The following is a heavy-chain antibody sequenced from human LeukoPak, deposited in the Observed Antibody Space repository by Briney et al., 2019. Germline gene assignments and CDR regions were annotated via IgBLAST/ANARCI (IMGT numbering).Heavy chain of an antibody. J-gene: IGHJ4*02. Sequence: SVKVSCKASGYTFTSYGIRWVRPAPGQGLEWMGRIIPILGIANYAQKFQGRVTITADKSTSTAYMELSSLRSEDTAVYYCARDLIAARSYYFDYWGQGTLVTVSS. CDR1: GYTFTSYG. CDR3: ARDLIAARSYYFDY. CDR2: IIPILGIA. D-gene: IGHD6-6*01. V-gene: IGHV1-69*04.